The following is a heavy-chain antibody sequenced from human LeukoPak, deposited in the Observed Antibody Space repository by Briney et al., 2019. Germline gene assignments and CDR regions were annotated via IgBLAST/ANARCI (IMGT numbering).Heavy chain of an antibody. Sequence: ASVQVSCKASGYTFTRHYFHWVRQAPGQGLEWMGWINPNSGDTNFARKFQGRVTMTRATSISTVYMELTCLRSDDTALYYCMRGGGNSWFDYWGQGTLVSVSS. CDR2: INPNSGDT. V-gene: IGHV1-2*02. D-gene: IGHD6-13*01. CDR3: MRGGGNSWFDY. CDR1: GYTFTRHY. J-gene: IGHJ4*02.